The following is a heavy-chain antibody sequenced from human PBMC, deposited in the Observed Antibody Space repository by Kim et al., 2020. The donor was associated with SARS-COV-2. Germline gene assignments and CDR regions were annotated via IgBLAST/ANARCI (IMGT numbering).Heavy chain of an antibody. CDR2: ISTRGESI. V-gene: IGHV3-11*01. Sequence: GGSLRLSCAASGLSFSDSYMNWVRQAPGKGLEWLSFISTRGESIFYADSVEGRFTISRDNAKNSLYLQMNYLRDEDTAVYYCARSGNGYNAFGIWGQGGLVTVSS. D-gene: IGHD5-12*01. CDR3: ARSGNGYNAFGI. J-gene: IGHJ4*02. CDR1: GLSFSDSY.